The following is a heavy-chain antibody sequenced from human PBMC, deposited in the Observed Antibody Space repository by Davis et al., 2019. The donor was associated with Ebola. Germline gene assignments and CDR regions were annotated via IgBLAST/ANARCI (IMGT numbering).Heavy chain of an antibody. D-gene: IGHD5-12*01. J-gene: IGHJ6*02. CDR3: AKEQGGPRYSGYYPYGLDV. Sequence: PSETLSLTCSVSGGSVTSYYWSWIRQTPGKGLEWIGYVYHTGSTNQNPSLKGRVTISVDTSRNQFSLKLSSVTAADTAVYYCAKEQGGPRYSGYYPYGLDVWGQGTTVTVSS. V-gene: IGHV4-59*02. CDR2: VYHTGST. CDR1: GGSVTSYY.